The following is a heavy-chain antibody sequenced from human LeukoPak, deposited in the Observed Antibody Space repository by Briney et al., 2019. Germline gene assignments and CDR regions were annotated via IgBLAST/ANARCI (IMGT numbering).Heavy chain of an antibody. V-gene: IGHV4-59*11. D-gene: IGHD3-10*01. CDR3: AKFEPGRWFDP. Sequence: SETLSLTCTVSGGSISSHYWSWIRQPPGKGMEWIGYMHDSGSTHHNPSLKSRVTMSVDTSKNQFSLKLTSVTAADTAVYYCAKFEPGRWFDPWGQGTLVTVSS. CDR2: MHDSGST. J-gene: IGHJ5*02. CDR1: GGSISSHY.